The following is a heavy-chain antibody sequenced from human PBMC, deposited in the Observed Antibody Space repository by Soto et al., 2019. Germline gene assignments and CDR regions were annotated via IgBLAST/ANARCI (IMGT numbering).Heavy chain of an antibody. CDR1: GGSIATTYY. CDR2: MFYDGNT. V-gene: IGHV4-39*01. D-gene: IGHD4-17*01. Sequence: QLRLQESGPGQLKPSETLSLTCTVSGGSIATTYYWAWIRQPTGKGLEWIGSMFYDGNTYYNPSLKSRVAIFADMSKNQFSLKLRSVTAADTAVYYCASPNYGEPIDYWGQGTLVTVSS. CDR3: ASPNYGEPIDY. J-gene: IGHJ4*02.